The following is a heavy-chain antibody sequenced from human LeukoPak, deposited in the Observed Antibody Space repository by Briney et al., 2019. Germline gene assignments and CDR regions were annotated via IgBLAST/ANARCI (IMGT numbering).Heavy chain of an antibody. V-gene: IGHV1-2*02. D-gene: IGHD1-7*01. CDR3: ARDNWNYVFDY. J-gene: IGHJ4*02. Sequence: ASVKVSCKASGYTFTGYYMHWVQQAPGQGLEWMGWINPNSGGTSYAQKFQGRVTMTRDTSISTAYMELSRLRSDDTAVYYCARDNWNYVFDYWGQGTLVTVSS. CDR2: INPNSGGT. CDR1: GYTFTGYY.